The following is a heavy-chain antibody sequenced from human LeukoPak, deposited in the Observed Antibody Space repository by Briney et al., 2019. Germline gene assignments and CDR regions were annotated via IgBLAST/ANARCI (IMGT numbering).Heavy chain of an antibody. CDR3: AATIHTVTTGAFDI. Sequence: SVKVSCKACGFTFTSSAMQWVRQARGQRLEWIGWIVVGSGNTNYAQKFQERVTITRDMSTRTAYMELSSLRSEDTAVYYCAATIHTVTTGAFDIWGQGTMVTVSS. D-gene: IGHD4-17*01. J-gene: IGHJ3*02. CDR1: GFTFTSSA. V-gene: IGHV1-58*02. CDR2: IVVGSGNT.